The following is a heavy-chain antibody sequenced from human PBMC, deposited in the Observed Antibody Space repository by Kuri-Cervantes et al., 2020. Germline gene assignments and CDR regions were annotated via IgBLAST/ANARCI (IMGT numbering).Heavy chain of an antibody. CDR2: IWYDGSNK. CDR1: GFTFSSYG. D-gene: IGHD3-22*01. V-gene: IGHV3-33*01. CDR3: VRDLWDSYYYDSSGYSALDY. J-gene: IGHJ4*02. Sequence: GGSLRLSCAASGFTFSSYGVHWVRQAPGKGLEWVAVIWYDGSNKYYADSVKGRFTISRDNSKNTLYLQMNSLRAEDTAVYYCVRDLWDSYYYDSSGYSALDYWGQGTLVTVSS.